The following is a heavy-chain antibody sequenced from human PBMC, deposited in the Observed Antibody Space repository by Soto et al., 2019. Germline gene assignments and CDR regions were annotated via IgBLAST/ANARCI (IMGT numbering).Heavy chain of an antibody. V-gene: IGHV1-2*02. CDR3: ARGGGVGVAGSAAFDM. CDR1: GYPVTAYY. CDR2: INPATVAA. Sequence: QLHLVQSGAVVKKPGASVTVSCSASGYPVTAYYMHWVRQAPGRGLEWMGGINPATVAAKYTQTFQGRGTMARATSTSTVFMELRGLTSGDTAVFYCARGGGVGVAGSAAFDMWGQGTLVTVSS. D-gene: IGHD3-3*01. J-gene: IGHJ3*02.